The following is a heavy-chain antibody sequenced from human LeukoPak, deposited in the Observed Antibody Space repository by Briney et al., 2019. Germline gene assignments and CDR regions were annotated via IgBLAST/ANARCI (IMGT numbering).Heavy chain of an antibody. Sequence: GGSLRLSCAASGFNFKNYWMHWVRQAPGKGLKWVSAISNNGGYTYYADSVQGRFTISRDNSKSTLCLQMNSLRAEDTAVYYCAKQLGYCSDGSCYFPYWGQGTLVTVSS. J-gene: IGHJ4*02. CDR2: ISNNGGYT. CDR1: GFNFKNYW. CDR3: AKQLGYCSDGSCYFPY. D-gene: IGHD2-15*01. V-gene: IGHV3-23*01.